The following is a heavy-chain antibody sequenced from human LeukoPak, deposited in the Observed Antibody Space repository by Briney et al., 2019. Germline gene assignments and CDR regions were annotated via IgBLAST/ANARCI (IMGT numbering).Heavy chain of an antibody. CDR1: GGGVVIKK. V-gene: IGHV3-53*01. CDR3: ARRPGN. J-gene: IGHJ4*02. Sequence: PGGSLRLSCVDLGGGVVIKKKSWVRKAQGKWLEWVSLIYSGGAIRYADSVKDRLPISRDSPKNTLFLQMNDLTVEDTARYYCARRPGNWGQGILVTVSS. D-gene: IGHD1-14*01. CDR2: IYSGGAI.